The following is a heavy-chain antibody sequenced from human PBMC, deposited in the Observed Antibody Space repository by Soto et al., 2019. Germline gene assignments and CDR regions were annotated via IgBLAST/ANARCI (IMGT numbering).Heavy chain of an antibody. Sequence: QVQLQQSGPGLVKPSETLSLTCTVSSGPSSSHNWGWIRQSPGRGLEWIGYVYNTGGTSYNPSLNSQVTISAATTPNPISPPLRSVTDADTAINYSVRQGIGNLHGLVDVWGQGTTVSVSS. V-gene: IGHV4-59*08. J-gene: IGHJ6*02. D-gene: IGHD1-1*01. CDR1: SGPSSSHN. CDR2: VYNTGGT. CDR3: VRQGIGNLHGLVDV.